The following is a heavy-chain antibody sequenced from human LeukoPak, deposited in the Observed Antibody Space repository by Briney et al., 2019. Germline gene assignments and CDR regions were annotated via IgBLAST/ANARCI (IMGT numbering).Heavy chain of an antibody. D-gene: IGHD7-27*01. CDR3: ARSLRTLGRGDPYYYYYYMDV. Sequence: SVKVSCKASGYTFTSYTISWVRQAPGQGLEWMGRIIHILGIANYAQKFQGRVTITADKSTSTAYMELSSLRSEDTAVYYCARSLRTLGRGDPYYYYYYMDVWGKGTTVTVSS. CDR1: GYTFTSYT. CDR2: IIHILGIA. J-gene: IGHJ6*03. V-gene: IGHV1-69*02.